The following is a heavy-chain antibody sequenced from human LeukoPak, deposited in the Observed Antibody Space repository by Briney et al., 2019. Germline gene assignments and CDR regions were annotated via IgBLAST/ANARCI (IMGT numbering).Heavy chain of an antibody. CDR1: GFTFSNYW. V-gene: IGHV3-74*01. D-gene: IGHD3-10*02. CDR3: VRMFETPDALDI. CDR2: INSDGSST. J-gene: IGHJ3*02. Sequence: GGSLRLSCAASGFTFSNYWMHWVRQAPGKGLVWVSRINSDGSSTTYADSVKGRFTISRGNAKNTLHLQMNSLRADDTAVYYCVRMFETPDALDIWGQGTAVTVSS.